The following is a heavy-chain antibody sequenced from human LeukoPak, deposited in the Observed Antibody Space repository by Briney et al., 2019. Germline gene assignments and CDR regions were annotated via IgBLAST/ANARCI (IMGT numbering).Heavy chain of an antibody. J-gene: IGHJ4*02. CDR2: IYPGDSDT. CDR1: GYNFTSYL. V-gene: IGHV5-51*01. CDR3: ARHVYYYDGSGYYYQLFDY. Sequence: GESRNISCKGSGYNFTSYLINWVRQLPVKGLEWMGIIYPGDSDTRYSPSFQGQVTISADKSISTAYLQWSSLKASDTAMYYCARHVYYYDGSGYYYQLFDYWGQGTLVTVSS. D-gene: IGHD3-22*01.